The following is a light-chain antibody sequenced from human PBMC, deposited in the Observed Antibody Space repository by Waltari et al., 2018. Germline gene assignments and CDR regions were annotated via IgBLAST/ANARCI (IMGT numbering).Light chain of an antibody. J-gene: IGLJ1*01. CDR1: ALSKKY. Sequence: SYELTQPPSVSVSPGQTARITCSGNALSKKYAYWYQQKSGQAPVLVIYEDNKRPSGMPEGFSGSTSGTLATLTSSGAQVEDEADYYCYSTDSIGYVFGTGTKITVL. V-gene: IGLV3-10*01. CDR2: EDN. CDR3: YSTDSIGYV.